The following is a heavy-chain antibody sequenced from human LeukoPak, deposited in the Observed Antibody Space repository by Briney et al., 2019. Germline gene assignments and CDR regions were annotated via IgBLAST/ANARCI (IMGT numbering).Heavy chain of an antibody. J-gene: IGHJ4*02. CDR2: INPSGSSA. CDR1: GHTFNSYY. CDR3: ATTILPYSSSSVFNS. V-gene: IGHV1-46*02. D-gene: IGHD6-6*01. Sequence: ASVKVSCKASGHTFNSYYINWVRQAPGQGLEWMGRINPSGSSASYAQKFQGRVTVTRDTSTSTVYMELSSLRSEDTALYYCATTILPYSSSSVFNSWGQGTLVTVSS.